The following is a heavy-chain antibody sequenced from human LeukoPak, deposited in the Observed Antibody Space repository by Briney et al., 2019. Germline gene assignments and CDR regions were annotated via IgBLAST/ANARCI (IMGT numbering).Heavy chain of an antibody. V-gene: IGHV3-30*03. D-gene: IGHD2-15*01. CDR1: GFTFSDYW. CDR3: ATLTDPFDY. J-gene: IGHJ4*02. CDR2: ISYDGSNK. Sequence: PGGSLRLSCAASGFTFSDYWIHWVRQAPGKGLEWVAVISYDGSNKYYADSVKGRFTISRGNSKNTLYLQMNSLRAEDTAVYYCATLTDPFDYWGQGTLVTVSS.